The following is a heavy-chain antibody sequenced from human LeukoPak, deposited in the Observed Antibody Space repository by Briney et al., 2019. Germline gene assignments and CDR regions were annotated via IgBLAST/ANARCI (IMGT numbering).Heavy chain of an antibody. CDR2: IKQDGSEK. D-gene: IGHD3-22*01. CDR3: ARDGHDSSGYYWDY. CDR1: GFTFSTYS. V-gene: IGHV3-7*05. J-gene: IGHJ4*02. Sequence: GGSLRLSCAVSGFTFSTYSMNWVRQTPGKGLEWVANIKQDGSEKYYVDSVKGRFTISRDNAKNSLYLQMNSLRAEDTAVYYCARDGHDSSGYYWDYWGQGTLVTVSS.